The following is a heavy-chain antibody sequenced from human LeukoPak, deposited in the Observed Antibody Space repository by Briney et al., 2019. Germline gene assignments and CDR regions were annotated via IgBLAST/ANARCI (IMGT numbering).Heavy chain of an antibody. CDR3: ARAPGGLWFRFDY. CDR2: IYYNGIS. D-gene: IGHD3-10*01. J-gene: IGHJ4*02. V-gene: IGHV4-59*01. Sequence: SETLSLTCTVSGGSISGYYWSWIRQPPGKGLEWIAYIYYNGISNYNPSLKSRVIISVDSSKNQFSLKLTSVTAADTAVYYCARAPGGLWFRFDYWGQGTLVTVSS. CDR1: GGSISGYY.